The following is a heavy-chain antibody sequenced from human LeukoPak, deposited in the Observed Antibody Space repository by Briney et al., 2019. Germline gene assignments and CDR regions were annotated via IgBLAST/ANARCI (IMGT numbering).Heavy chain of an antibody. D-gene: IGHD2-2*01. CDR1: GGSISSYY. J-gene: IGHJ4*02. CDR2: IYTSGST. Sequence: SETLSLXCTVSGGSISSYYWSWIRQPAGKGLEWIGRIYTSGSTNYNPSLKSRVTMSVDTSKNQFSLKLSSVTAADTAVYYCARSSTYCSSTSCYGGSWDYWGQGTLVTVSS. V-gene: IGHV4-4*07. CDR3: ARSSTYCSSTSCYGGSWDY.